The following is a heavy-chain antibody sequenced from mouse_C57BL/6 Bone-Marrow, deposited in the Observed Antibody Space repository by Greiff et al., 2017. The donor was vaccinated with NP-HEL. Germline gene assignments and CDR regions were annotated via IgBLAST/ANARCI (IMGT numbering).Heavy chain of an antibody. D-gene: IGHD2-2*01. V-gene: IGHV1-85*01. CDR3: ARPMVTTPFAY. J-gene: IGHJ3*01. CDR2: IYPRDGST. CDR1: GYTFTSYD. Sequence: QVHVKQSGPELVKPGASVKLSCKASGYTFTSYDINWVKQRPGQGLEWIGWIYPRDGSTKYNEKFKGKATLTVDTSSSTAYMELHSLTSEDSAVYFCARPMVTTPFAYWGQGTLVTVSA.